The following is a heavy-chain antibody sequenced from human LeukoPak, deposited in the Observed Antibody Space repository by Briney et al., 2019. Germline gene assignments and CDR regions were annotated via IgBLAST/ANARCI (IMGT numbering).Heavy chain of an antibody. Sequence: GGSLRLSCAASGFTFSTYWMSWVRQAPGKGLEWVANIKQDGSEKYYVDSVKGRFTISRDNAKNSLYLQLNSLRAEDTALYYCARDGEPFDVWGRGTMVTVSS. CDR2: IKQDGSEK. V-gene: IGHV3-7*01. CDR3: ARDGEPFDV. D-gene: IGHD1-26*01. CDR1: GFTFSTYW. J-gene: IGHJ3*01.